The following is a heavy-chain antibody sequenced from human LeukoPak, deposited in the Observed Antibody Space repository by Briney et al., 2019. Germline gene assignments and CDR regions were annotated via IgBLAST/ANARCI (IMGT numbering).Heavy chain of an antibody. CDR1: GFTVSSNY. J-gene: IGHJ4*02. V-gene: IGHV3-66*04. D-gene: IGHD6-19*01. CDR2: IYSDGRT. CDR3: ARLAVAYFAS. Sequence: GGSLRLSCAASGFTVSSNYMSWVRQAPGKGLEWVSVIYSDGRTYYPDSVKGRFTISREDSENTLYLQMSSLRAEDTAVYYCARLAVAYFASWGQGTLVTVSS.